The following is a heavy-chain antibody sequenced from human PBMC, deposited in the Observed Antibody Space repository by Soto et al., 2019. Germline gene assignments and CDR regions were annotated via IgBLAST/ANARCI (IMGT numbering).Heavy chain of an antibody. V-gene: IGHV1-2*02. Sequence: QVQLVQSGAQVKPPGASVKVSCKASGYTFTGHYMHWVRQVSGKRLEHLGWLKSDNGGTYYAPKFEGRVTFTRDTSTSTAYMELSGLQSDDTAVYFCARDLCPLGSGSACPLYGLDIWGQGTKVVVS. CDR1: GYTFTGHY. D-gene: IGHD3-10*01. J-gene: IGHJ6*02. CDR3: ARDLCPLGSGSACPLYGLDI. CDR2: LKSDNGGT.